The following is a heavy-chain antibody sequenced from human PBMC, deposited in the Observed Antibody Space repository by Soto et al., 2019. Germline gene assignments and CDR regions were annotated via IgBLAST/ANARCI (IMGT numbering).Heavy chain of an antibody. CDR3: ARVFYDFWSGYSLDYYYYYGMDV. Sequence: SVKVSCKASGGTFSSYAISWVRQAPGQGLEWMGGIIPIFGTANYAQKFQGRVTITADKPTSTAYMELSSLRSEDTAVYYCARVFYDFWSGYSLDYYYYYGMDVWGQGTTVTVSS. J-gene: IGHJ6*02. CDR2: IIPIFGTA. D-gene: IGHD3-3*01. CDR1: GGTFSSYA. V-gene: IGHV1-69*06.